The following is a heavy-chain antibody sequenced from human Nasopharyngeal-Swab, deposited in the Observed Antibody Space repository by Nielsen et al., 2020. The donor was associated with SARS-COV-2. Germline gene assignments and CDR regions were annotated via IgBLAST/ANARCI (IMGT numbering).Heavy chain of an antibody. J-gene: IGHJ5*02. CDR2: ISAYNGNT. V-gene: IGHV1-18*04. D-gene: IGHD1-7*01. Sequence: ASVKVSCKASGYTFTSYGISWVRQAPGQGLEWMGWISAYNGNTNYAQRLQGRVTMTTDTSTSTAYMELRSLRSDDTAVYYCAQTGTTVDWFDPWGQGTLVTVSS. CDR3: AQTGTTVDWFDP. CDR1: GYTFTSYG.